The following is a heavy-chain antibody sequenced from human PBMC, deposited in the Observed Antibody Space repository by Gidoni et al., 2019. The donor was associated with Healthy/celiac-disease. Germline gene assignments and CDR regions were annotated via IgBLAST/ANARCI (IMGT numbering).Heavy chain of an antibody. D-gene: IGHD4-17*01. Sequence: EVQLVESGGVVVQPGGSLRLSCAASGFTFADYTMHWVRQAPGKGLEWVSLISWDGGSTYYADSVKGRFTISRDNSKNSLYLQMNSLRTEDTALYYCAKGTTVVTRGSTFDYWGQGTLVTVSS. CDR1: GFTFADYT. CDR2: ISWDGGST. CDR3: AKGTTVVTRGSTFDY. V-gene: IGHV3-43*01. J-gene: IGHJ4*02.